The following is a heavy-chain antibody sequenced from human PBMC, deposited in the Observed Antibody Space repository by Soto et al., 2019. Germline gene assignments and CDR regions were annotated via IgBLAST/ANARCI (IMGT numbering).Heavy chain of an antibody. J-gene: IGHJ4*02. Sequence: GGSLRLSCAASGFTFSSYAMSWVRQAPGKGLEWVSAISGSGGSTYYADSVKGRFTISRDNSKNTLYLQMNSLRAEDTAVYYCAKDMAVAGTRYYFDYWGQGTLVTVSS. CDR1: GFTFSSYA. CDR2: ISGSGGST. D-gene: IGHD6-19*01. V-gene: IGHV3-23*01. CDR3: AKDMAVAGTRYYFDY.